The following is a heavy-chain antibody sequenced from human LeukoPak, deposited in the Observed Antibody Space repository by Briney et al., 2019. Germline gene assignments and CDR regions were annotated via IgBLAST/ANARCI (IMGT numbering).Heavy chain of an antibody. CDR3: ASGGNSDPFDY. CDR1: GGSFSGYY. CDR2: IYYSGST. V-gene: IGHV4-59*01. J-gene: IGHJ4*02. Sequence: KPSETLSLTCAVYGGSFSGYYWSWIRQPPGKGLEWIGYIYYSGSTNYNPSLKSRVTISVDTSKNQFSLKLSSVTAADTAVYYCASGGNSDPFDYWGQGTLVTVSS. D-gene: IGHD4-23*01.